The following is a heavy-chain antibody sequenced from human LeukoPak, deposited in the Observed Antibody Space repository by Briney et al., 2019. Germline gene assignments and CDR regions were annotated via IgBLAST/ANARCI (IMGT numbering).Heavy chain of an antibody. D-gene: IGHD3-3*01. CDR3: ARGRYDFWSGYYFDY. CDR2: ISSSSSTI. V-gene: IGHV3-48*01. CDR1: GFTFSSYS. Sequence: GGSLRLSCAASGFTFSSYSMNWVRQAPGKGLEWVSYISSSSSTIYYADSVKGRFTISRDNAKNSLYLQMNSLRAEDTAVYYCARGRYDFWSGYYFDYWGQGTLVTVSS. J-gene: IGHJ4*02.